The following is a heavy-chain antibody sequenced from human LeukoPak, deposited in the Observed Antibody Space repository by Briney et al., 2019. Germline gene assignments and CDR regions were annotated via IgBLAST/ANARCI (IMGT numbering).Heavy chain of an antibody. J-gene: IGHJ6*02. V-gene: IGHV1-69*13. CDR3: ARRKADILTGSYYYYYGMDV. Sequence: SVKVSCKASGGTFSSYAISWVRQASGQGLEWMGGIFPIFGTANYAQKFQGRVTITADESTSTAYMELSSLRSEDTAVYYCARRKADILTGSYYYYYGMDVWGQGTTVTVSS. CDR2: IFPIFGTA. CDR1: GGTFSSYA. D-gene: IGHD3-9*01.